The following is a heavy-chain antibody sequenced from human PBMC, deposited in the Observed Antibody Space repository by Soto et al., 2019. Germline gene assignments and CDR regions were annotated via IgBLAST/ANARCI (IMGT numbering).Heavy chain of an antibody. CDR2: FDPEDGET. J-gene: IGHJ3*02. D-gene: IGHD6-19*01. V-gene: IGHV1-24*01. Sequence: ASVKVSCKVSGYTLTELSMHWVRQAPGKGLEWMGGFDPEDGETIYAQKFQGRVTMTEDTSTDTAFMELSSLRSEDTAMYYCATVHPSSSGCYAFDIWGQGTMVTVSS. CDR1: GYTLTELS. CDR3: ATVHPSSSGCYAFDI.